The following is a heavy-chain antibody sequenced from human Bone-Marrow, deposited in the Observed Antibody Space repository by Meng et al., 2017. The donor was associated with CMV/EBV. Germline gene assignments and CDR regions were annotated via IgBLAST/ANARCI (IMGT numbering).Heavy chain of an antibody. CDR1: GFTFSSYG. V-gene: IGHV3-30*02. Sequence: GESLKISCAASGFTFSSYGMHWVRQAPGKGLEWVAFIRYDGSNKYYADSVKGRFTISRDNSKNTLYLQMNSLRAEDTAVYYCAKDRRYDFWSGFGYWGQGTLVTV. D-gene: IGHD3-3*01. CDR3: AKDRRYDFWSGFGY. J-gene: IGHJ1*01. CDR2: IRYDGSNK.